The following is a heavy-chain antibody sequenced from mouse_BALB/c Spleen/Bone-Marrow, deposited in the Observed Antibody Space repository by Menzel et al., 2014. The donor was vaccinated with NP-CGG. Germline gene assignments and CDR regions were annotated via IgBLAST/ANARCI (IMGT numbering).Heavy chain of an antibody. CDR1: GFSLTSFG. CDR2: IWAGGGT. CDR3: ARSYYGYDRGYYFDY. D-gene: IGHD2-2*01. V-gene: IGHV2-9*02. Sequence: VQLQESGPDLVAPSQSLSISCTVSGFSLTSFGIHWVRQPPGKGLEWLGVIWAGGGTNYNSALMSRLSISKDNSKSQVFLKMNSLQTDDTAMYYCARSYYGYDRGYYFDYWGQGTTLTVSS. J-gene: IGHJ2*01.